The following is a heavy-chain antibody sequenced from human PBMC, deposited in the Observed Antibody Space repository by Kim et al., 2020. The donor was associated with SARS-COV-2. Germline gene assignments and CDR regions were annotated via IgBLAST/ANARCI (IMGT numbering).Heavy chain of an antibody. CDR2: FDPEDGET. CDR1: GYTLTELS. Sequence: ASVKVSCKVSGYTLTELSMHWVRQAPGKGLEWMGGFDPEDGETIYAQKFQGRVTMTEDTSTDTAYMELSSLRSEDTAVYYCATAPALVRDGWFDPWGQGILVTVSS. D-gene: IGHD6-6*01. V-gene: IGHV1-24*01. J-gene: IGHJ5*02. CDR3: ATAPALVRDGWFDP.